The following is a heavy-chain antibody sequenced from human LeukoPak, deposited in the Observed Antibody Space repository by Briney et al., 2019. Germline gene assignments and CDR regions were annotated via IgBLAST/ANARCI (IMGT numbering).Heavy chain of an antibody. Sequence: SVKVSCKASGGTFSSYAISWVRQAPGQGLEWMGAIIPIFGTANYAQKFQGRVTITTDESTSTAYMELSSLRSEDTAVYYCARGYSSTFDPWGQGTLVTVSS. CDR1: GGTFSSYA. CDR3: ARGYSSTFDP. D-gene: IGHD6-13*01. V-gene: IGHV1-69*05. CDR2: IIPIFGTA. J-gene: IGHJ5*02.